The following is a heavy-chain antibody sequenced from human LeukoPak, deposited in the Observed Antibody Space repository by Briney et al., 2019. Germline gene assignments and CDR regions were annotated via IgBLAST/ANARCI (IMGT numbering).Heavy chain of an antibody. Sequence: PGGSLRLSCAASGFTFSSYAMSWVRQAPGKGLEWVSAISGSGGSTYYADSVKGRFTISRDNSKDTLYLQMNSLRAEDTAVYYCAKSPTYDFWSGYYRDWFDPWGQGTLVTVSS. J-gene: IGHJ5*02. CDR3: AKSPTYDFWSGYYRDWFDP. CDR2: ISGSGGST. D-gene: IGHD3-3*01. V-gene: IGHV3-23*01. CDR1: GFTFSSYA.